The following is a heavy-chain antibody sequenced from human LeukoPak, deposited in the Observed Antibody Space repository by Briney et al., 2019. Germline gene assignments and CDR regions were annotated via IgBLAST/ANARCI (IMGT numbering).Heavy chain of an antibody. J-gene: IGHJ2*01. V-gene: IGHV4-31*03. Sequence: SETLSLTCTVSGGSISSGGYYWSWIRQHPGKGLEWIGYIYYSGSTYYNPSLKSRVTISVDTSKSQFSLKLSSVTAADTAVYYCARDGGQKAVAGISGYFDLWGRGTLVTVSS. CDR2: IYYSGST. D-gene: IGHD6-19*01. CDR3: ARDGGQKAVAGISGYFDL. CDR1: GGSISSGGYY.